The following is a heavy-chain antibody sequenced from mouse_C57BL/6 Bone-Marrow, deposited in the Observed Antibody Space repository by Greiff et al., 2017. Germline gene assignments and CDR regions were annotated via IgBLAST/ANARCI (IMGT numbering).Heavy chain of an antibody. CDR3: ARGDGYYERDAMDY. Sequence: EVQLQQSGPVLVKPGASVKMSCKASGYTFTDYYMNWVKQSHGKSLEWIGVINPYNGGTSYNQKFKGKATMTVDKSSSTAYMELNSLTSEDSAVYYWARGDGYYERDAMDYWGQGTSVTGSS. CDR1: GYTFTDYY. CDR2: INPYNGGT. V-gene: IGHV1-19*01. J-gene: IGHJ4*01. D-gene: IGHD2-3*01.